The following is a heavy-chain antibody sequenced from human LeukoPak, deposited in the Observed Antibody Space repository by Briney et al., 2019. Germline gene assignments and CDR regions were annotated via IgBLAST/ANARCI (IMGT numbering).Heavy chain of an antibody. CDR2: INPNSGGT. V-gene: IGHV1-2*02. CDR1: GYTFTGYY. J-gene: IGHJ4*02. D-gene: IGHD3-22*01. CDR3: ASAYDSSGLDYFDY. Sequence: VASVKVSCKASGYTFTGYYMHWVRQAPGQGLEWMGWINPNSGGTNYAQKFQGRFTMTRDTSISTAYMELSRLRSDDTAVYYCASAYDSSGLDYFDYWGQGTLVTVSS.